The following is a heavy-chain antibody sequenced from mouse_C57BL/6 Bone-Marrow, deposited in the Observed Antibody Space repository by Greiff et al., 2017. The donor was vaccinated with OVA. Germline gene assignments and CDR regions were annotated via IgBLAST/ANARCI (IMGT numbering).Heavy chain of an antibody. CDR2: ILPGSGST. J-gene: IGHJ1*03. Sequence: QVQLQQSGAELMKPGASVKLSCKATGYTFPGYWIEWVKQRPGHGLEWIGEILPGSGSTNYNEKFTGKATFNADTSSNPAYMQLSSLTPEDSAIYYCARHYYSYFDFWGTGTTVTVSS. D-gene: IGHD2-12*01. V-gene: IGHV1-9*01. CDR1: GYTFPGYW. CDR3: ARHYYSYFDF.